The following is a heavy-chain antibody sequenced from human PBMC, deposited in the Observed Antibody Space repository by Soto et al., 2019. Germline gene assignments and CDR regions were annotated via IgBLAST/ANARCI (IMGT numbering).Heavy chain of an antibody. Sequence: QITLKESGPTLVKPTQTLTLTCTFSGFSLTTSGVGVGWIRQPPGKALEWLALIDWDDDKRYRPSLKSRLTITKDTSKNQVVLTMTNMDPVDTATYYCARRVTNYYDLLTGYPDAFDIWGQGTMVTVSS. CDR3: ARRVTNYYDLLTGYPDAFDI. J-gene: IGHJ3*02. CDR1: GFSLTTSGVG. V-gene: IGHV2-5*02. CDR2: IDWDDDK. D-gene: IGHD3-9*01.